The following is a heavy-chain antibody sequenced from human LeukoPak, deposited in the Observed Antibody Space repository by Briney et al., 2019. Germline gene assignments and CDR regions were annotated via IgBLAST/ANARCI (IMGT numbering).Heavy chain of an antibody. V-gene: IGHV3-7*01. J-gene: IGHJ4*02. CDR1: GFTFSSFL. Sequence: QPGGSLRLSCAASGFTFSSFLMTWVRQAPGKGLEWVASISQDGSERYNVDSAKGRFSISRDNAKNSLYLHMNSLRAEDTAIYYCSRDPDRRSDYWGQGTLDSVSS. CDR2: ISQDGSER. D-gene: IGHD1-14*01. CDR3: SRDPDRRSDY.